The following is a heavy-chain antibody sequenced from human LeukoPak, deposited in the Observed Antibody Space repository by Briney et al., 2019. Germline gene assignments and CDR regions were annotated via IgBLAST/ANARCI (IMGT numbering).Heavy chain of an antibody. V-gene: IGHV1-24*01. D-gene: IGHD1-26*01. J-gene: IGHJ4*02. Sequence: GASVKVSCKVSGYTPTGLSMHWVRQAPGKGLEWMGGFDPEDGETIYAQKFQGRVTMTEDTSTDTAYMELSSLRSEDTAVYYCATSIVGATDFDYWGQGTLVTVSS. CDR3: ATSIVGATDFDY. CDR1: GYTPTGLS. CDR2: FDPEDGET.